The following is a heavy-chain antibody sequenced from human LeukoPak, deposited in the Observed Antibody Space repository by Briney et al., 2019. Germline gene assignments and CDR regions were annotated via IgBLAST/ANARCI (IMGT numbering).Heavy chain of an antibody. J-gene: IGHJ4*02. CDR3: TREGRGSDAFDY. Sequence: PGGSRRLSCTTSGFTFGDYAMSWVRQAPGKGLEWVGFIRSKAYGGTTEYAASVKGRFTISRDDSRRIVYLQMNSLKTEDTAVYYCTREGRGSDAFDYWGQGTLVTVSS. V-gene: IGHV3-49*04. CDR2: IRSKAYGGTT. D-gene: IGHD3-16*01. CDR1: GFTFGDYA.